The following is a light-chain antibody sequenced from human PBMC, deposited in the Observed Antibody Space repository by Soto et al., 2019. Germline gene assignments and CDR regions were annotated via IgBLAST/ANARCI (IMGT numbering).Light chain of an antibody. CDR2: GAS. J-gene: IGKJ1*01. Sequence: EIVMTQSPATLSVSPGERATLSCRASQRVSSNLAWYQQKPGQAPRLLIYGASSRATGIPDRFSGSGSGTDFTLTISRLEPEDFAVFYCHQCDSSPWTFGQGTKVDIK. V-gene: IGKV3-20*01. CDR3: HQCDSSPWT. CDR1: QRVSSN.